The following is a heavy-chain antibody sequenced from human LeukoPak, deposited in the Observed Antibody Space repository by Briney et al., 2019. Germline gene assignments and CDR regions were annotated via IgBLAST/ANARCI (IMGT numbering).Heavy chain of an antibody. Sequence: PSETLSLTCTVSGCSISSYYWSWIRQPAGKGLEWIGRIRTSGSTNYNPSLKSRVTMSVDTSKNQFSLKLRSVTAADTAVYYCARDTYYYDSSGYLYFDYWGQGTLVTVSS. D-gene: IGHD3-22*01. CDR1: GCSISSYY. V-gene: IGHV4-4*07. J-gene: IGHJ4*02. CDR3: ARDTYYYDSSGYLYFDY. CDR2: IRTSGST.